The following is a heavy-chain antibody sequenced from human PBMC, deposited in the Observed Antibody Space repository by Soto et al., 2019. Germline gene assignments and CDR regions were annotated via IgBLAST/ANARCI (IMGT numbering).Heavy chain of an antibody. J-gene: IGHJ6*04. D-gene: IGHD6-13*01. CDR2: IYYSGST. Sequence: LSLTWTVSGGSISSYYWSWIRQPPGKGLEWIGYIYYSGSTNYNPSLKSRVTISVDTSKNQFSLKLSSVTAADTAVYYCARDRRQLLYYYYGMDVWGKGTTVTVPS. CDR3: ARDRRQLLYYYYGMDV. V-gene: IGHV4-59*01. CDR1: GGSISSYY.